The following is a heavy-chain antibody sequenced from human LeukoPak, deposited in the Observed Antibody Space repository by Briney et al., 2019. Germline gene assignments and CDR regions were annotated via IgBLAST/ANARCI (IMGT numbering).Heavy chain of an antibody. Sequence: ASVKVSCKASGGTFSSYAISWVRQAPGQGLEWVGGIIPIFGTANYAQKFQGRVTITADESTSTAYMELSSLRSEDTAVYYCARDQTTGGDDDAFDIWGQGTMVTVSS. CDR3: ARDQTTGGDDDAFDI. V-gene: IGHV1-69*13. J-gene: IGHJ3*02. CDR2: IIPIFGTA. D-gene: IGHD4-17*01. CDR1: GGTFSSYA.